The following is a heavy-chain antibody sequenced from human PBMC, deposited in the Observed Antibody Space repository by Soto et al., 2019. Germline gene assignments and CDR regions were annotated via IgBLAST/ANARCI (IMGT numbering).Heavy chain of an antibody. CDR2: IYYSGST. CDR3: ASTGDFWSGYYPPRAFDI. V-gene: IGHV4-31*03. J-gene: IGHJ3*02. D-gene: IGHD3-3*01. CDR1: GGSISSGGYY. Sequence: SETLSLTCTVSGGSISSGGYYWSWIRQHPGKGLEWIGYIYYSGSTYYNPSLKSRVTISVDTSKNQFSLKLSSVTAADTAVYYCASTGDFWSGYYPPRAFDIWGQGTMVTV.